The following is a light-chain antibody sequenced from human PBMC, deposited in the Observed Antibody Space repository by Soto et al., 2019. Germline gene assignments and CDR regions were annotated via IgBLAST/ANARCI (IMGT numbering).Light chain of an antibody. CDR1: QSVSRH. V-gene: IGKV3-11*01. J-gene: IGKJ4*01. CDR2: DAS. Sequence: EVVLTQSPATLSLSPGERATLSCRASQSVSRHLAWYQQKPGQAPRLLILDASDRATGIPARFSGSGSGTNFTLTISSLEPEDFAVYYCQQRSNWPPVTFGGGTKVYIK. CDR3: QQRSNWPPVT.